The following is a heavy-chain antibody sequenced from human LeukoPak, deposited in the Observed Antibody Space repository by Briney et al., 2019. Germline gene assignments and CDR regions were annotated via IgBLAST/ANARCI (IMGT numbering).Heavy chain of an antibody. Sequence: SVKVSCKASGGTFSSYAISWVRQAPGQGLEWMGGIIPIFGTANYAQKFQGRVTITADESTSTAYMELSSLSSEDTAVYYCARGVVIIPGNYYGMDVWGQGTTVTVSS. D-gene: IGHD3-3*01. J-gene: IGHJ6*02. V-gene: IGHV1-69*01. CDR3: ARGVVIIPGNYYGMDV. CDR1: GGTFSSYA. CDR2: IIPIFGTA.